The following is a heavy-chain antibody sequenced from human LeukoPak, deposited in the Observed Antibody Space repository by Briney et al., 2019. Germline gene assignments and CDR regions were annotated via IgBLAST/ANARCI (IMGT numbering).Heavy chain of an antibody. CDR2: MNPNSGNT. CDR3: ARSPYYDSTKTSASDI. J-gene: IGHJ3*02. D-gene: IGHD3-22*01. CDR1: GYTFTSYD. Sequence: ASVKVSCKASGYTFTSYDINWVRQATGQGLEWMGWMNPNSGNTGYAQKFQGRVTMTRNTSISTAYMELSSLRSEDTAVYYCARSPYYDSTKTSASDIWGQGTMVTVSS. V-gene: IGHV1-8*01.